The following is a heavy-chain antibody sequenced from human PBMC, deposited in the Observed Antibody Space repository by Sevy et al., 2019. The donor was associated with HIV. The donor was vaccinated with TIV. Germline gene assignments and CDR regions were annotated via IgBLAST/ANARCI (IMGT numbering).Heavy chain of an antibody. J-gene: IGHJ3*02. CDR1: GFAFRDSA. CDR3: ARMVSGGLRWELIKENVFDI. Sequence: GGSLRLSCEASGFAFRDSAIHWVRQSPGKGLEWVALISHGGSYEYYVDSVKGRFTVSSDRSKNILYLQMDSLRAEDTAVYYCARMVSGGLRWELIKENVFDIWGQGTAVTVSS. D-gene: IGHD4-17*01. V-gene: IGHV3-30-3*01. CDR2: ISHGGSYE.